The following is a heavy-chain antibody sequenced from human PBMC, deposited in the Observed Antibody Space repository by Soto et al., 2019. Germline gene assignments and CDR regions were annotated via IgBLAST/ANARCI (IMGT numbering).Heavy chain of an antibody. Sequence: EVQLVESGGGLVQPGGSLRLSCAASGFTFSSYWMHWVRQAPGKGLVWVSRINSDGSSTSYADSVKGRFTISRDNAKNTLYLQMNSLRAEDTAVYYCAKADGDYEDGPVDYWGQGTLVTVSS. V-gene: IGHV3-74*01. CDR2: INSDGSST. CDR1: GFTFSSYW. D-gene: IGHD4-17*01. J-gene: IGHJ4*02. CDR3: AKADGDYEDGPVDY.